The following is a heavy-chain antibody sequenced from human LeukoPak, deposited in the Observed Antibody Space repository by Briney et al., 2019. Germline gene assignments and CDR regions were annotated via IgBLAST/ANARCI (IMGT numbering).Heavy chain of an antibody. CDR1: GGSISSGGYY. J-gene: IGHJ3*02. D-gene: IGHD3-10*01. Sequence: PSETLSLTCAVSGGSISSGGYYWSWIRQPPGKGLEWIGYIYYSGSTNYNPSLKSRVTMSVDTSKNQFSLKLSSVTAADTAVYYCARDLRIMVRGAGGLAAFDIWGQGTMVTVSS. V-gene: IGHV4-61*08. CDR3: ARDLRIMVRGAGGLAAFDI. CDR2: IYYSGST.